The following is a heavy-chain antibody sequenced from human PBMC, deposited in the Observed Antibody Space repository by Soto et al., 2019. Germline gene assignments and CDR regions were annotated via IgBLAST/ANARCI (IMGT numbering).Heavy chain of an antibody. CDR3: ARDPYGGYIFDS. V-gene: IGHV3-30-3*01. D-gene: IGHD5-12*01. J-gene: IGHJ4*02. CDR2: ISFDGANI. Sequence: QVQLVESGGGVVQPGTSLRLSCAASGFTFRNYAMHWVRQSPATGLEWLAVISFDGANIFYADAAKGRFTISRDNSKETLYLQLDSLRPEDTGVYFCARDPYGGYIFDSWGQGTQVTLSS. CDR1: GFTFRNYA.